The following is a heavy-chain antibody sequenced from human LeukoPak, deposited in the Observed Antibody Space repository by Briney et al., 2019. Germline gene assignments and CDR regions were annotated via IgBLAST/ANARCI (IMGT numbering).Heavy chain of an antibody. CDR1: GFTFSSYG. Sequence: GGSLRLSCAASGFTFSSYGMSWVRQAPGKGLEWVSAISGSGGSTYYADSVEGRFTISRDNSKNTLYLQMNSLRAEDTAVYYCAKVPYGSGTRGGFDYWGQGTLVTVSS. CDR2: ISGSGGST. J-gene: IGHJ4*02. CDR3: AKVPYGSGTRGGFDY. V-gene: IGHV3-23*01. D-gene: IGHD3-10*01.